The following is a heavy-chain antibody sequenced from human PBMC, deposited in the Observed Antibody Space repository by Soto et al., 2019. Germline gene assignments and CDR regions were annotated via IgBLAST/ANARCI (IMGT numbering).Heavy chain of an antibody. V-gene: IGHV3-7*01. CDR3: ARVRYSSSWYYFDY. CDR1: GFTFSSYW. Sequence: GGSLRLSCAASGFTFSSYWMSWVRQAPGKGLEWVANIKQDGSEKYYVDSVKGRFTISRDNAKNSLYLQMNSLRAEDTAVYYCARVRYSSSWYYFDYWGQGTLVTVSS. CDR2: IKQDGSEK. D-gene: IGHD6-13*01. J-gene: IGHJ4*02.